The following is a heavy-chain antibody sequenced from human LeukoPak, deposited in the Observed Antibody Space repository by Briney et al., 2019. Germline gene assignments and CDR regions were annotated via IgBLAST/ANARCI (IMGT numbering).Heavy chain of an antibody. D-gene: IGHD6-19*01. CDR2: ISGSGGST. J-gene: IGHJ4*02. CDR3: AEGQWLENFDY. CDR1: GFTFGDYA. Sequence: PGGSLRLSCTASGFTFGDYAMSWVRQAPGKGLEWVSAISGSGGSTYYADSVKGRFTISRDNSKNTLYLQMNSLRAEDTAVYYCAEGQWLENFDYWGQGTLVTVSS. V-gene: IGHV3-23*01.